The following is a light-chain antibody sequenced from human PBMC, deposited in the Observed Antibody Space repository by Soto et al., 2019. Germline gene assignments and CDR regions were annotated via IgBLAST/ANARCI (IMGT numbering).Light chain of an antibody. CDR2: SAS. Sequence: DIQLTQSPSFLSASVGDRVTITCRASQDISTFLAWYQQKPGKAPQLLIYSASNLYSGVPSRFSGSGSGTEFTLTVSSLQPEDFATYHCQQHNSYPYTFGQGTKLEIK. J-gene: IGKJ2*01. CDR1: QDISTF. V-gene: IGKV1-9*01. CDR3: QQHNSYPYT.